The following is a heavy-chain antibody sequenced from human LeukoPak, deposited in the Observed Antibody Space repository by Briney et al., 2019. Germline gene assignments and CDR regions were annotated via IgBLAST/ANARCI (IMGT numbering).Heavy chain of an antibody. V-gene: IGHV4-59*08. CDR1: GGSISSYY. D-gene: IGHD5-12*01. CDR3: ARADSGYDYVPDY. CDR2: IYYSGST. Sequence: SETLSLTCTVSGGSISSYYWSWIRQPPGKGLEWIEYIYYSGSTNYNPSLKSRVTISVDTSKNQFSLKLSYVTAADTAVYYCARADSGYDYVPDYWGQGTLVTVSS. J-gene: IGHJ4*02.